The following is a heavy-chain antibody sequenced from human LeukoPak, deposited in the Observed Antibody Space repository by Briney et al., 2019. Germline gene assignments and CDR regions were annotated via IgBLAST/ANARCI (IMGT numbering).Heavy chain of an antibody. J-gene: IGHJ6*02. CDR1: GFTFSSYG. Sequence: GGSLRLSCAASGFTFSSYGMHWVRQAPGKGLEWVAVIWYDGSNKYYADSVKGRFTISRDNSKNTLYLQMNSLRAEDTAVYYCARGADQSKYYDFWIHYGMDVWGQGTTVTVSS. V-gene: IGHV3-33*01. CDR3: ARGADQSKYYDFWIHYGMDV. D-gene: IGHD3-3*01. CDR2: IWYDGSNK.